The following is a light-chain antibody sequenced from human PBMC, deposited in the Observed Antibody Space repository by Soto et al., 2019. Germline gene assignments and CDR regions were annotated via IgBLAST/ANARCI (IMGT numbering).Light chain of an antibody. V-gene: IGKV3-15*01. CDR3: QQHNNWPIT. CDR2: RAS. CDR1: QSVGSD. J-gene: IGKJ5*01. Sequence: ERVLMQSPATLSVSPGERAILSCRASQSVGSDLAWYHQKPGQAPRLLIYRASTRAPDTPDRFSASGSGTEFTLTISSLRSEDVGVYSCQQHNNWPITFDRGTRLEIK.